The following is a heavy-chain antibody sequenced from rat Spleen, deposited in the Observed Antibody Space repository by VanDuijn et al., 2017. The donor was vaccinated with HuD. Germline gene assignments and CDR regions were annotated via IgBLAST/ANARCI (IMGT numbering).Heavy chain of an antibody. CDR1: GFALTIYV. CDR3: IRESLPGFNSHWFLY. Sequence: QVQLQESGPGLVQPSQTLSLTRTVSGFALTIYVVSGVRQHPGKGMEWLGAIWGGGSTAYNSALKSRLSISRDTYKSQVFVKMNRLQTEDTSTYFCIRESLPGFNSHWFLYWGQGTLVTVSS. V-gene: IGHV2-15*01. CDR2: IWGGGST. J-gene: IGHJ3*01. D-gene: IGHD1-4*01.